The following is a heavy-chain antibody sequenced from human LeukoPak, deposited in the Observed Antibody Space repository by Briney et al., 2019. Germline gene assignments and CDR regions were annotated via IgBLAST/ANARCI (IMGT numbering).Heavy chain of an antibody. CDR3: AIRAVSSSSSWYVFGD. CDR1: GYAFTTYW. Sequence: GEYLKISCKGSGYAFTTYWIGWVRQMPGKGLEWMGIIYLGDSDTRYSPSFQGQVTISVDKSISTAYLQWSSLKASDTAMYYCAIRAVSSSSSWYVFGDWGQGTLVTVSS. V-gene: IGHV5-51*01. D-gene: IGHD6-13*01. J-gene: IGHJ4*02. CDR2: IYLGDSDT.